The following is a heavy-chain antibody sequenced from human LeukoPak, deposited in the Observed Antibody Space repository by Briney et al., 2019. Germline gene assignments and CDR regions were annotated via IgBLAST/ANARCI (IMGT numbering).Heavy chain of an antibody. V-gene: IGHV3-7*03. CDR3: VRNLAVAGTCFDS. J-gene: IGHJ4*02. D-gene: IGHD6-19*01. CDR1: GFTFSNYW. Sequence: PGGSLRLSCAASGFTFSNYWMSWVRKVPGTGLEWVANIKQDGSDRNYVTSVRGRFTISRDNAESSLYLQMNSLRAEDTAVYYCVRNLAVAGTCFDSWGQGTLVTVSS. CDR2: IKQDGSDR.